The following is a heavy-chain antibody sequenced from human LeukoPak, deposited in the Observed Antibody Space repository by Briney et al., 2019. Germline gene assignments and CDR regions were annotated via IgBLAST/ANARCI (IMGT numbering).Heavy chain of an antibody. J-gene: IGHJ6*04. CDR1: GGSFSGYY. D-gene: IGHD2-2*02. Sequence: PSETLSLTCAVYGGSFSGYYWSWIRQPPGKGLEWIGEINHSGSTNYNPSLKSRVTISVDTSKNQFSLKLSSVTAADTAVYYCARGHPPIVVVPAAIGYYYYGMDVWGKGTTVTVSS. V-gene: IGHV4-34*01. CDR3: ARGHPPIVVVPAAIGYYYYGMDV. CDR2: INHSGST.